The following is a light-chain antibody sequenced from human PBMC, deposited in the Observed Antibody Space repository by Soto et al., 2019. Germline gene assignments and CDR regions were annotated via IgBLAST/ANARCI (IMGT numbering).Light chain of an antibody. V-gene: IGLV2-23*01. CDR2: EGS. J-gene: IGLJ1*01. Sequence: QSVLTQPASVSGSPGQSITISCTGTSSDVGSYNLVSWYQQHPGKAPKLMIYEGSKRPSGVSNRFSGSKSGNTASLTISGLQAEDEADYYCCSYAGSRWVFVTGTKLTVL. CDR1: SSDVGSYNL. CDR3: CSYAGSRWV.